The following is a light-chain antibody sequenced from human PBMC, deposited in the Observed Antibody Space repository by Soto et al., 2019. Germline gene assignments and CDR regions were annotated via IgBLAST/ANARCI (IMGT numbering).Light chain of an antibody. CDR3: QHVGT. CDR1: QSVSGS. V-gene: IGKV3-15*01. Sequence: EIVLSQSPVTLSVSPGERATLSCRASQSVSGSLGWYQHKPGQAPRLLIYGASTRATGISARFNGSGSGTEFTLTISSLQSEDFAVYYCQHVGTFGQGTKVEIK. J-gene: IGKJ2*01. CDR2: GAS.